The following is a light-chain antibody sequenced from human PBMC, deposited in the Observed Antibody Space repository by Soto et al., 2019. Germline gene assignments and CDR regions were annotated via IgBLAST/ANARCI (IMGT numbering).Light chain of an antibody. V-gene: IGKV4-1*01. CDR3: HQYYSLALT. Sequence: DIVLTQSPDSLAVSLGERATINCKSSQTVFDNSYNKNYLAWYQQKPGQSPKLLIHWASTRASGVPDRFSGSGSETDFTLTISSLQAEDVAVDFCHQYYSLALTFGGGTKVEIK. CDR2: WAS. CDR1: QTVFDNSYNKNY. J-gene: IGKJ4*01.